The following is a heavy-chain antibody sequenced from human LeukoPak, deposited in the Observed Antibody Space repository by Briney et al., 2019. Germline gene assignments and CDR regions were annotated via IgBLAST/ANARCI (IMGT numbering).Heavy chain of an antibody. J-gene: IGHJ3*02. V-gene: IGHV1-58*02. CDR2: IVVGSGNT. CDR3: ARDRDNWNGDAFDI. Sequence: SVKVSCKASGFTFTSSAMQWVRQARGQRLEWIGWIVVGSGNTNYAQKFQERVTITRDMSTSTAYMELSSLRSDDTAVYYCARDRDNWNGDAFDIWGQGTMVTVSS. CDR1: GFTFTSSA. D-gene: IGHD1-1*01.